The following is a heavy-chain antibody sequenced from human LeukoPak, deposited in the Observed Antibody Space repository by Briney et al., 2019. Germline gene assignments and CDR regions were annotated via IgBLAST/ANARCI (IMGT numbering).Heavy chain of an antibody. CDR1: GFTFSSYA. CDR2: ISGSGGST. Sequence: GGSLRLSCAASGFTFSSYAMSWVRQAPGKGLEWVSAISGSGGSTYYADSVNGRFTISRDNSKNTLYLQMNSLRAEDTAVYYCAKDYRPQGIAARPSEGVYAFDIWGQGTVVTVSS. V-gene: IGHV3-23*01. J-gene: IGHJ3*02. CDR3: AKDYRPQGIAARPSEGVYAFDI. D-gene: IGHD6-6*01.